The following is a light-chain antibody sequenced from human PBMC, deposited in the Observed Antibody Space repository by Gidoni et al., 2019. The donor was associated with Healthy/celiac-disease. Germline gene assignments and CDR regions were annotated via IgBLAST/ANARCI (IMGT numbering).Light chain of an antibody. CDR3: QQRSNWPPLT. CDR1: QSVSSY. V-gene: IGKV3-11*01. J-gene: IGKJ4*01. Sequence: IVLTPSPATLSLSPGERATLSCRASQSVSSYLAWYQQKPGQAPRLLIYDASNRATGIPARVSGSGSGTDFTLTISSLEPEDFAVYYCQQRSNWPPLTFXGXTKVEIK. CDR2: DAS.